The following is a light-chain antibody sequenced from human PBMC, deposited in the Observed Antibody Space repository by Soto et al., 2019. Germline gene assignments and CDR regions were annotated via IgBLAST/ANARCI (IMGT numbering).Light chain of an antibody. CDR2: GAS. J-gene: IGKJ1*01. Sequence: EIVMTQSPATLSVSPVERATLSCRASQSVGANLAWYQQKPGQAPRLLIYGASTRAAGISPRFSGGGSGTEFTLTISSLQSEDFGVYYCQQYTYWPRPLGQETKVGIK. V-gene: IGKV3-15*01. CDR3: QQYTYWPRP. CDR1: QSVGAN.